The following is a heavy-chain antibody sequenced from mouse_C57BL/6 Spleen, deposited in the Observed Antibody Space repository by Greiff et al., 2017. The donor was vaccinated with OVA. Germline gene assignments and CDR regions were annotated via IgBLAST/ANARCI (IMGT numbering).Heavy chain of an antibody. CDR3: TRDAYYGNYAYAMDY. Sequence: EVKLMESGEGLVKPGGSLKLSCAASGFTFSSYAMSWVRQTPEKRLEWVAYISSGGDYIYYADTVKGRFTISRDNARNTLYLQMSSLKSEDTAMYYCTRDAYYGNYAYAMDYWGQGTSVTVSS. D-gene: IGHD2-10*01. J-gene: IGHJ4*01. V-gene: IGHV5-9-1*02. CDR1: GFTFSSYA. CDR2: ISSGGDYI.